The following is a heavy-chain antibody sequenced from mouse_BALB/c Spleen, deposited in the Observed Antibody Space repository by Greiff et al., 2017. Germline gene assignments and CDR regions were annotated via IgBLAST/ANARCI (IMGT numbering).Heavy chain of an antibody. CDR2: ISSGSSTI. V-gene: IGHV5-17*02. CDR3: ARSDYDSAMDY. Sequence: EVQRVESGGGLVQPGGSRKLSCAASGFTFSSFGMHWVRQAPEKGLEWVAYISSGSSTIYYADTVKGRFSISRDNPKNTLFLQMTSLRSEDTAMYYCARSDYDSAMDYWGQGTSVTVSS. J-gene: IGHJ4*01. CDR1: GFTFSSFG. D-gene: IGHD1-1*01.